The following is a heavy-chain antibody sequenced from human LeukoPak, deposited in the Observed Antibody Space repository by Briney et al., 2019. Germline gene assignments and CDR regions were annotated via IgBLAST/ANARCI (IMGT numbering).Heavy chain of an antibody. V-gene: IGHV1-46*01. Sequence: ASVKVSCKASGYTFTSYYMHWVRQAPGQGLEWMGIINPSGGSTSYAQKFQGRVAMTRDMSTSTVYMELSSLRSEDTAVYYCARDSHRSGSDYWGQGTLVTVSS. CDR2: INPSGGST. D-gene: IGHD1-26*01. CDR3: ARDSHRSGSDY. J-gene: IGHJ4*02. CDR1: GYTFTSYY.